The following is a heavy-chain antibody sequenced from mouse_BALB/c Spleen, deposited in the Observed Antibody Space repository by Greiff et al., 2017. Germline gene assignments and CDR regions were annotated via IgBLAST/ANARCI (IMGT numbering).Heavy chain of an antibody. CDR3: TRNYYRYDGLAY. V-gene: IGHV1-69*02. J-gene: IGHJ3*01. D-gene: IGHD2-14*01. Sequence: VQLQQPGAELVRPGASVKLSCKASGYTFTSYWINWVKQRPGQGLEWIGNIYPSDSYTNYNQKFKDKATLTVDKSSSTAYMQLSSPTSEDSAVYYCTRNYYRYDGLAYWGQGTLVTVSA. CDR2: IYPSDSYT. CDR1: GYTFTSYW.